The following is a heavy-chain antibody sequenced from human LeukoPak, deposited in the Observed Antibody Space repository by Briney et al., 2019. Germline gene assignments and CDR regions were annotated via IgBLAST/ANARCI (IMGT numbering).Heavy chain of an antibody. J-gene: IGHJ4*02. Sequence: PSETLSLTCTVSGGSISSSSYYWGWIRQSPGKGLEWIGSMYYSGNTYYNPSLKSRVTISVDTSKNQFSLKLSSVTAADTAVYYCAREFSGWYWGFDYWGQGILVTVSS. CDR1: GGSISSSSYY. CDR2: MYYSGNT. CDR3: AREFSGWYWGFDY. V-gene: IGHV4-39*02. D-gene: IGHD6-19*01.